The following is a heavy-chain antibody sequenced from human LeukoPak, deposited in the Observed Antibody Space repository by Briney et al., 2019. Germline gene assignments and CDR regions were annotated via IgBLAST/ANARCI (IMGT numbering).Heavy chain of an antibody. D-gene: IGHD1-26*01. V-gene: IGHV4-38-2*02. CDR2: VYHNGET. CDR3: VTPRSWELSDMAV. J-gene: IGHJ6*03. Sequence: SETLSLTCTVSGYFISTNYYWAWIRQSPGTGLEWIGSVYHNGETYYNPSLKSRVIISVDTSKNEFSLRLTSVTAADTAVYYCVTPRSWELSDMAVWGKGTTVIVSS. CDR1: GYFISTNYY.